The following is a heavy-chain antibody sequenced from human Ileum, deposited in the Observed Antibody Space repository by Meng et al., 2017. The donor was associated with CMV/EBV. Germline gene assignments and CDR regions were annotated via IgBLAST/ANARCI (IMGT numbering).Heavy chain of an antibody. CDR1: GGSISSSNW. J-gene: IGHJ4*02. CDR2: IYYSGST. Sequence: SETLSLTCAVSGGSISSSNWWSWVRQPPGKGLEWIGEIYYSGSTNYNPSLKSRVTISVDKSKNQFSLKLSSVTAADTAVYYCARRENYGSGSYYWGQGTLVTVSS. V-gene: IGHV4-4*02. CDR3: ARRENYGSGSYY. D-gene: IGHD3-10*01.